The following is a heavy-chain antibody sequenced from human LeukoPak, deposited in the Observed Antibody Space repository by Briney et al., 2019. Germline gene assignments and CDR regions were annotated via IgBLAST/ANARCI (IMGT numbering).Heavy chain of an antibody. CDR1: GFTFDDYA. V-gene: IGHV3-20*04. CDR2: INSKGGSI. Sequence: PGRSLRLSCAASGFTFDDYAMGWVRQAPGRGLEWVSGINSKGGSIGYADSVKGRLTISRDNAKNSLYLQMNSLRAEDTALYYCARVDSDCSGGACYTGLFDYWGQGTLVTVSS. J-gene: IGHJ4*02. CDR3: ARVDSDCSGGACYTGLFDY. D-gene: IGHD2-15*01.